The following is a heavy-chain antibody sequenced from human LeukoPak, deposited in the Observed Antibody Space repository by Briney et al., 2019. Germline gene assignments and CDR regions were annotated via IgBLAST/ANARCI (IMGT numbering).Heavy chain of an antibody. D-gene: IGHD2-2*01. CDR3: ARVDVEVPAAPTVPYGMDV. V-gene: IGHV1-69*04. J-gene: IGHJ6*02. CDR1: GGTFSSYA. Sequence: GSSVKVSCKASGGTFSSYAISWVRQAPGQGLEWMGRIIPILGIANYAQKFQGRVTITADKSTSTAYMELSSLRSEDTAVYYCARVDVEVPAAPTVPYGMDVWGQGTTVTVSS. CDR2: IIPILGIA.